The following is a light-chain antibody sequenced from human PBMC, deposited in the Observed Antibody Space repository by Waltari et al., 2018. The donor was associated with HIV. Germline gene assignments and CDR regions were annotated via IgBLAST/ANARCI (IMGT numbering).Light chain of an antibody. J-gene: IGLJ2*01. V-gene: IGLV4-69*01. CDR3: QTWGTGIVV. Sequence: QLVLTQSPSASASLGASVKLTCTLSRGHSSYVIAWHQQQPKKGTRYLMKLNSDGSHFKGDGIPDRFSGSSSGAERYLPISSLQSEDEADYYCQTWGTGIVVFGGGTKLTVL. CDR2: LNSDGSH. CDR1: RGHSSYV.